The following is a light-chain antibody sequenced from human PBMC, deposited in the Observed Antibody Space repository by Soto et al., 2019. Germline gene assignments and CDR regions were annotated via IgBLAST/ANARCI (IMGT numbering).Light chain of an antibody. CDR3: CSYAGDNSWV. V-gene: IGLV2-23*02. Sequence: QSVLTQPAAVPGSPGQSITVSCTGNSRDVGSCELISWYQQHPGQAPKVMIYGVTKRPSGVSNRFSGNRSGNTASLTISGLQAEDEAEYYCCSYAGDNSWVFGGGTKVTVL. J-gene: IGLJ3*02. CDR1: SRDVGSCEL. CDR2: GVT.